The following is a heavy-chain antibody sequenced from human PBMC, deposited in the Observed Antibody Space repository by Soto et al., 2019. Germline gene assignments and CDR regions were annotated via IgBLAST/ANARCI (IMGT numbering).Heavy chain of an antibody. D-gene: IGHD3-3*01. Sequence: SSETLSLTCTVSGGSVSSESHYWSWIRQTPGKGLEWIGYIYYTGSTNYNPSLKGRVTMSVDTSRDQVSLRLRSVTRADTAVYYCARDPYDFRRGSYYYAMAVWGQGTKVT. CDR3: ARDPYDFRRGSYYYAMAV. J-gene: IGHJ6*02. CDR1: GGSVSSESHY. V-gene: IGHV4-61*01. CDR2: IYYTGST.